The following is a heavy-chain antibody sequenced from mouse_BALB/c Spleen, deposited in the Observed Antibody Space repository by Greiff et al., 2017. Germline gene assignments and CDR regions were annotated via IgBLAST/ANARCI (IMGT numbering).Heavy chain of an antibody. CDR1: GFTFTDYY. V-gene: IGHV7-3*02. J-gene: IGHJ2*01. D-gene: IGHD4-1*01. CDR2: IRNKANGYTT. Sequence: EVKLMESGGGLVQPGGSLRLSCATSGFTFTDYYMSWVRQPPGKALEWLGFIRNKANGYTTEYSASVKGRFTISRDNSQSILYLQMNTLRAEDSATYYCARDSNWEEGYYFDYWGQGTTLTVSS. CDR3: ARDSNWEEGYYFDY.